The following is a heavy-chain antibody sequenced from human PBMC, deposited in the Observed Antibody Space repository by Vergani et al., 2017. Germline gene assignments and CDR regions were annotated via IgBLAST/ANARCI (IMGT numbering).Heavy chain of an antibody. V-gene: IGHV4-39*01. D-gene: IGHD3-9*01. Sequence: QLQLQESGPGLVRPSKTLSLTCSVSGYSIPSTNYYWAWIRQPPGKGLEWFGTVHSTGTTYNPSLKSRLTVSVDRSNNYLSLNLTSVTATDTAVYYCARHLTPSYFSPFDLWGHGALVTVSS. CDR1: GYSIPSTNYY. CDR3: ARHLTPSYFSPFDL. J-gene: IGHJ2*01. CDR2: VHSTGTT.